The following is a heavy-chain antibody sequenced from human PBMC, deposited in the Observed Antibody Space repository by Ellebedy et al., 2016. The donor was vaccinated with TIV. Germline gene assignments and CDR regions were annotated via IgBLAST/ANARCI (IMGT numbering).Heavy chain of an antibody. CDR3: ARFPSIAARGY. CDR2: ISGSGGNS. D-gene: IGHD6-6*01. CDR1: GFTFRNYA. V-gene: IGHV3-23*01. J-gene: IGHJ4*02. Sequence: GGSLRLXCAASGFTFRNYAMSWVRQAPGKGLEWVSSISGSGGNSYHGDSVKGRFTISRDNSKNTLYLQMNSLRAEDTAFYYCARFPSIAARGYWGRGTLVTVSS.